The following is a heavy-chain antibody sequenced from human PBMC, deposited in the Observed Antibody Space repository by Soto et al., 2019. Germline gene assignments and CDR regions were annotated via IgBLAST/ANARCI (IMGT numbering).Heavy chain of an antibody. CDR1: GYTFSTYG. CDR2: TVAISEST. V-gene: IGHV1-18*01. CDR3: ARVAGYGSGSRHFDN. J-gene: IGHJ4*02. D-gene: IGHD3-10*01. Sequence: QVQLVQSETAVAEPGASVRLSCKTSGYTFSTYGLSWVRQAPGQGLGWMGWTVAISESTIYAQKFQGRVTVTTDRSTHTGYLELSRLTSDDTALYYCARVAGYGSGSRHFDNWGQGTLVTVSS.